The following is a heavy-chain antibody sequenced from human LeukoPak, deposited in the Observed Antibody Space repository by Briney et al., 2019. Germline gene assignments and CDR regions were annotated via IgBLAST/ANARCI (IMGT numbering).Heavy chain of an antibody. D-gene: IGHD6-19*01. V-gene: IGHV3-9*01. CDR2: ISWNSGSL. Sequence: HPGRSLRLSCAASGFTFDDYAMHWVRQAPGKGLEWISGISWNSGSLDYADSVKGRFTISRDNAKNSLYLQMNSLRVEDTALYYCAKDTSGWSRWYFDYWGQGTLVTVSS. CDR1: GFTFDDYA. J-gene: IGHJ4*02. CDR3: AKDTSGWSRWYFDY.